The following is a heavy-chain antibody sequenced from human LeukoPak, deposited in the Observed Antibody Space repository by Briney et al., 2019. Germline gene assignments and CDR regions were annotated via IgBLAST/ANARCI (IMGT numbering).Heavy chain of an antibody. CDR2: IIPILGIA. CDR1: GGTFSSYA. D-gene: IGHD3-22*01. CDR3: ARPNTYYHDSSGPNTDAFDI. Sequence: ASVKVSCKASGGTFSSYAISWVRQAPGQGLEWMGRIIPILGIANYAQKFQGRVTITADKSTSTAYMELSSLRSEDTAVYYCARPNTYYHDSSGPNTDAFDIWGQGTMVTVSS. J-gene: IGHJ3*02. V-gene: IGHV1-69*04.